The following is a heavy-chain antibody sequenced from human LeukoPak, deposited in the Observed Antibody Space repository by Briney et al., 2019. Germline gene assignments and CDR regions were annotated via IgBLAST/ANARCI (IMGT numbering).Heavy chain of an antibody. D-gene: IGHD6-13*01. Sequence: ASVKVSCKASGYTFTGYYIHWVRQAPGQGLEWMGWINPNSGGTNYAQRFQGRVTMTRDTSISTAYMELSRLRSDDTAVYYCARTRYSSSWSYPYYYYYYMDVWGKGTTVTVSS. CDR3: ARTRYSSSWSYPYYYYYYMDV. CDR2: INPNSGGT. V-gene: IGHV1-2*02. CDR1: GYTFTGYY. J-gene: IGHJ6*03.